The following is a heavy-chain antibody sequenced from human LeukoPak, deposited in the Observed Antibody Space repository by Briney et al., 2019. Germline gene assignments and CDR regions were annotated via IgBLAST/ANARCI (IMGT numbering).Heavy chain of an antibody. V-gene: IGHV3-30*04. CDR1: GCTFSSYA. Sequence: GRSLRLSCAVSGCTFSSYAMHWVRQAPGQGLEWVAIISYDGSDKYYADSVKGRFTISRDNSKNTLYLQMNSLRAEDTAVYYCARARDSESFYNPFDYWGQGTLVTVSS. D-gene: IGHD3-10*01. CDR3: ARARDSESFYNPFDY. CDR2: ISYDGSDK. J-gene: IGHJ4*02.